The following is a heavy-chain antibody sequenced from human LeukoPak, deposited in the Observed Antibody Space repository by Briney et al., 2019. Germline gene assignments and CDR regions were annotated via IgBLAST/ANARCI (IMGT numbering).Heavy chain of an antibody. D-gene: IGHD6-6*01. CDR3: ARPQLLVYFDY. V-gene: IGHV3-30*04. J-gene: IGHJ4*02. Sequence: PGGSLRLSCAGSGFTFSDYAVHWVRQAPGKGLEWVAVISYDGRNIYYSDSVKGRFTISRDNSKNTGYLQMNSLRAEDTAMYYCARPQLLVYFDYWGQGTLVTVSS. CDR2: ISYDGRNI. CDR1: GFTFSDYA.